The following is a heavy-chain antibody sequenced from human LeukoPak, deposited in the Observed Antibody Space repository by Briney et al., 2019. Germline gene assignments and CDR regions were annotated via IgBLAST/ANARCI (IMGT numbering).Heavy chain of an antibody. J-gene: IGHJ4*02. V-gene: IGHV3-23*01. CDR3: AKVLYYYDSSGYRDY. CDR1: GFTFSSYA. CDR2: ISGRGGST. D-gene: IGHD3-22*01. Sequence: GGSLRLSCAASGFTFSSYAMSWVRQAPGKGLEWVSAISGRGGSTYYADSVMGRFTISRDNSKNTLYLQMNSLRAEDTALYYCAKVLYYYDSSGYRDYWGQGTLVTVSS.